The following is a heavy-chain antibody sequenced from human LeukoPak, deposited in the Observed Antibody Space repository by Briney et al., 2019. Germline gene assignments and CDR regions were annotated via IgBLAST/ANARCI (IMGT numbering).Heavy chain of an antibody. CDR3: AKDLSDSSRVPGDY. J-gene: IGHJ4*02. V-gene: IGHV3-7*03. D-gene: IGHD6-13*01. CDR1: GFTFSSYW. CDR2: INHNGNVN. Sequence: GGSLRLSCAASGFTFSSYWMNWARQAPGKGLEWVASINHNGNVNYYVDSVKGRFTISRDNAKNSLYLQMSNLRAEDTAVYFCAKDLSDSSRVPGDYWGQGTLVTVSS.